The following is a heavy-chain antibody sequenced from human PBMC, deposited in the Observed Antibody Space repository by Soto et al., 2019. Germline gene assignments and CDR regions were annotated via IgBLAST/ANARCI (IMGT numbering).Heavy chain of an antibody. CDR1: GFTFSTYS. J-gene: IGHJ3*01. CDR3: AKDPPSGYGRAFEV. D-gene: IGHD5-18*01. Sequence: GGSLRLSCAASGFTFSTYSMNWVRQAPGKGLEWVSYISSSSYTIDYADSVKGRFTISRDNAKNSLFLQMNSLRDEDTAVYYCAKDPPSGYGRAFEVWGQGTMVTVSS. V-gene: IGHV3-48*02. CDR2: ISSSSYTI.